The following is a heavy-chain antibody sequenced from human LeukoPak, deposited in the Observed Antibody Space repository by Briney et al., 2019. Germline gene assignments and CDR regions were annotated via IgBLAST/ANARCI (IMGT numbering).Heavy chain of an antibody. CDR3: ARELSLWFGELLPIGY. Sequence: GGSLRLSCAASGFTFSSYGMHWVRQAPGKGLEWVAVIWYGGSNKYYADSVKGRFTISRDNSKNTLYLQMNSLRAEDTAVHYCARELSLWFGELLPIGYWGQGALVTVSS. V-gene: IGHV3-33*01. J-gene: IGHJ4*02. CDR1: GFTFSSYG. CDR2: IWYGGSNK. D-gene: IGHD3-10*01.